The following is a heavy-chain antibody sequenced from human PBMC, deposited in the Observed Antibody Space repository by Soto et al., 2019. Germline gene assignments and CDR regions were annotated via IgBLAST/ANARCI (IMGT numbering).Heavy chain of an antibody. Sequence: QLQLQESGPGLVKPSETLSLTCTVSGGSISSSSYYWGWIRQPPGKGLEWIGSIYYSGSTYYNPSLKSRVTISVDTSKNQFSLKLSSVTAADTAVYYCARQGSYRYRWAGYFDYWGQGTLVTVSS. CDR2: IYYSGST. CDR1: GGSISSSSYY. D-gene: IGHD3-16*02. V-gene: IGHV4-39*01. CDR3: ARQGSYRYRWAGYFDY. J-gene: IGHJ4*02.